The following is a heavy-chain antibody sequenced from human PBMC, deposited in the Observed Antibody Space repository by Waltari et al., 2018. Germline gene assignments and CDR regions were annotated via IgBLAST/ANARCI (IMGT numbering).Heavy chain of an antibody. J-gene: IGHJ4*02. V-gene: IGHV3-48*02. CDR1: GFNFSTYS. D-gene: IGHD4-17*01. CDR3: ARGLGDYTY. CDR2: IKSTGSTI. Sequence: EVQLVESGGGLVQRGGSLRLSCAASGFNFSTYSMNWVRQAPGKRLEWISYIKSTGSTIHYADSVKGRFTISRDNAKNSLYLQMNSLRDEDTAVYYCARGLGDYTYWGQGTLVTVSS.